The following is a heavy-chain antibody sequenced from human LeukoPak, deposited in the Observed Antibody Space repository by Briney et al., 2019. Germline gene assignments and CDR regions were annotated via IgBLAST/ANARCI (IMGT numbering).Heavy chain of an antibody. CDR2: IQNTGGT. Sequence: SETLSLTCTVSSASLSSYYWGWIRQSPGKGLEWIGYIQNTGGTNYNPSLKSRVSISKDTSKNQFSLQLSSVTAADTAVYYCVKHGSGWSFDYWGLGTLVAVSS. CDR3: VKHGSGWSFDY. CDR1: SASLSSYY. J-gene: IGHJ4*02. V-gene: IGHV4-59*01. D-gene: IGHD6-19*01.